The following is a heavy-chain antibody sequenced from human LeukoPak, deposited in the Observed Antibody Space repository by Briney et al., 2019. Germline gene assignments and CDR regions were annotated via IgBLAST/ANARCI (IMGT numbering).Heavy chain of an antibody. Sequence: SETLSLTCTVSGGSISSGSYCWSWIRQPAGKGLEWIGHIYTSGSTNYNPSLKSRVTISVDTSKNQFSLRLSSVTAADTAVYYCARERPYYGGNVTDAFDIWGQGTMVTVSS. D-gene: IGHD4-23*01. CDR3: ARERPYYGGNVTDAFDI. V-gene: IGHV4-61*09. CDR2: IYTSGST. CDR1: GGSISSGSYC. J-gene: IGHJ3*02.